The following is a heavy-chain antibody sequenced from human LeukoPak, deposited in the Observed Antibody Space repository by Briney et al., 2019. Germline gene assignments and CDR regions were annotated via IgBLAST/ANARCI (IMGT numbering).Heavy chain of an antibody. CDR1: GASIRSYF. J-gene: IGHJ3*02. D-gene: IGHD5-12*01. CDR2: VYDNDIS. Sequence: SETLSLTCSVSGASIRSYFWSWIRQSPGKGLEWIGYVYDNDISNFNPSLESRVTILVDRSESQFSLKLCSVTAADTAVYYCARGLVLATDDAFDIWGPGTMVTVSS. V-gene: IGHV4-59*01. CDR3: ARGLVLATDDAFDI.